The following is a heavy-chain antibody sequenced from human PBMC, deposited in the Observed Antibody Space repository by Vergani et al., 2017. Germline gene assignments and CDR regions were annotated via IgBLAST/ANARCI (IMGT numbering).Heavy chain of an antibody. V-gene: IGHV1-2*02. CDR2: VNPNSGDT. D-gene: IGHD3-10*01. Sequence: QVHLVQSGPEVQKPGASVTVSCKPSGYTFTAYYIHWVRQAPGQGLEWMGWVNPNSGDTNYAQKFQGRVTMTRDMAINTTYMELSRLTSDDTAVYYCARDRVAYSGFYYGMDVWGQGTTVTVSS. CDR1: GYTFTAYY. J-gene: IGHJ6*02. CDR3: ARDRVAYSGFYYGMDV.